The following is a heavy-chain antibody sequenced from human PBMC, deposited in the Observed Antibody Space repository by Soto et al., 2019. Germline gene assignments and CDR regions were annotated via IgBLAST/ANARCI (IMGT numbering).Heavy chain of an antibody. CDR3: ARAVVNSSLDY. V-gene: IGHV4-34*01. J-gene: IGHJ4*02. Sequence: QVQLQQWGAGLLKPSETLSLTCAVYGGSFSGYYWSWIRQPPGKGLEWIGEINHSGSTNYNPSLQSRVTLSVDTSKNQFSLKLSSVTAADTAVYYCARAVVNSSLDYWGQGTLVTVSS. D-gene: IGHD2-21*01. CDR2: INHSGST. CDR1: GGSFSGYY.